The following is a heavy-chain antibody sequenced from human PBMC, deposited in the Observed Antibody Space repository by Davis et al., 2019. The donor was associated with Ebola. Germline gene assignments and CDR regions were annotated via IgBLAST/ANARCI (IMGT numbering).Heavy chain of an antibody. CDR1: GYTFTSYA. J-gene: IGHJ4*02. V-gene: IGHV1-3*01. Sequence: ASVTVSRKASGYTFTSYAMHWVRQAPGQRLEWMGWINAGNGNTKYSQKFQGRVTITRDTSASTAYMELSSLRSEDTSVYYCARDRGGDYSFDYWGQGTLVTVSS. D-gene: IGHD3-10*01. CDR3: ARDRGGDYSFDY. CDR2: INAGNGNT.